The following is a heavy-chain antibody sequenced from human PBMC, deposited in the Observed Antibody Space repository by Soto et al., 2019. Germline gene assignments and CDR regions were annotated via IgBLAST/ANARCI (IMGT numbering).Heavy chain of an antibody. J-gene: IGHJ4*02. V-gene: IGHV3-11*05. CDR2: ISSSSSYT. D-gene: IGHD3-22*01. CDR1: GFTFSDYY. CDR3: ATGQYYYDSSGYYYS. Sequence: QVQLVESGGGLVKPGGSLRLSCAASGFTFSDYYMSWIRQAPGKELEWVSYISSSSSYTNYADSVKGRFTISRDNAKNSLYLQMNSLRAEDTAVYYCATGQYYYDSSGYYYSWGQGTLVTVSS.